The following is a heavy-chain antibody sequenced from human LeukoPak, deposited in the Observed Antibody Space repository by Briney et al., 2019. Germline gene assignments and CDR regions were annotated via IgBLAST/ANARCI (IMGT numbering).Heavy chain of an antibody. CDR2: VYYRGST. V-gene: IGHV4-59*01. Sequence: PSENLSLTCTVSSGSISSYYWSWIRQPPGKGLEWIGYVYYRGSTNFNPSLKSRVTISVDPSKNQFSLKLSSVTAADTAMYYCARDSSDSSGWYYFDSWGQGTLVT. CDR1: SGSISSYY. D-gene: IGHD6-19*01. CDR3: ARDSSDSSGWYYFDS. J-gene: IGHJ4*02.